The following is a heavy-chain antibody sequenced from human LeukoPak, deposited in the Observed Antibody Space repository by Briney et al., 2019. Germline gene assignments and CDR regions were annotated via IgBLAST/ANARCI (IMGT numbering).Heavy chain of an antibody. CDR2: INPNSGGT. J-gene: IGHJ3*02. Sequence: GASVKVSCKASGYTFSGYYMHWVRQAPGQGLEWMGWINPNSGGTNYAQKFQGRVTMTRGTSISTAYMELSRLRSDDTAVYYCARTVAGTFWGAFDIWGQGTMVTVSS. D-gene: IGHD6-19*01. CDR1: GYTFSGYY. V-gene: IGHV1-2*02. CDR3: ARTVAGTFWGAFDI.